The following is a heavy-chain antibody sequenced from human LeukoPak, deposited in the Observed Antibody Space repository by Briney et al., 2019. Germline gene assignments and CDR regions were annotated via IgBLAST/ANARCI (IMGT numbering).Heavy chain of an antibody. CDR1: GYTFSGYY. CDR2: INPNSATT. Sequence: ASVKVSCKASGYTFSGYYMHWVRQAPGQGLEWMGWINPNSATTKYKQKFRGRVTMTWDTSISTAYMGLSRLRSDDTAVYYCARERDSSGYSPLDPWGQGTLVTVSS. CDR3: ARERDSSGYSPLDP. V-gene: IGHV1-2*02. D-gene: IGHD3-22*01. J-gene: IGHJ5*02.